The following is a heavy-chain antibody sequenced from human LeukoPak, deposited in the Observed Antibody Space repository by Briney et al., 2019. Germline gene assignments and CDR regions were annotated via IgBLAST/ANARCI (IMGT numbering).Heavy chain of an antibody. CDR3: ARTRDYYDSSGYYDY. Sequence: SETLSLTCTVSGGSISSSSYYWGWIRQPPGKGLEWIGSIYYSGSTYYNPSLKSRVTISVDTSKNQFSLKLSSVTAADTAVYYCARTRDYYDSSGYYDYWGQGTLVTVSS. CDR1: GGSISSSSYY. CDR2: IYYSGST. J-gene: IGHJ4*02. V-gene: IGHV4-39*07. D-gene: IGHD3-22*01.